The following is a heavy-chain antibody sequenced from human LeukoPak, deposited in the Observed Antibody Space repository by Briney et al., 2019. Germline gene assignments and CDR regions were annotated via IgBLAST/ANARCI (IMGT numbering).Heavy chain of an antibody. CDR2: IIPILGIA. CDR3: ARDERGAAHNY. CDR1: GGSFSSDA. V-gene: IGHV1-69*04. D-gene: IGHD1-26*01. Sequence: SVKVSCKASGGSFSSDAISWVRQAPGQGLEWMGRIIPILGIANYAQKFQGRVTITADKSTSTAYMELSSLRSEDTAVYYCARDERGAAHNYWGQGTLVTVSS. J-gene: IGHJ4*02.